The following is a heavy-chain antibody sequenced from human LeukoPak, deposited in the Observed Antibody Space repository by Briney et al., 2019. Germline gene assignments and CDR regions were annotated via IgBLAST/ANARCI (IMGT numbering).Heavy chain of an antibody. CDR3: ASWGAGGNS. CDR2: IYFVGST. Sequence: SETLSLTCTVSIGTISNFYWSWIRQPPGKGLEWVGHIYFVGSTDYNPSLKSRVTISVDMSKNQFSLRLTSMTAADTAVYYCASWGAGGNSWGQGTLVTVSS. CDR1: IGTISNFY. J-gene: IGHJ4*02. D-gene: IGHD3-16*01. V-gene: IGHV4-59*08.